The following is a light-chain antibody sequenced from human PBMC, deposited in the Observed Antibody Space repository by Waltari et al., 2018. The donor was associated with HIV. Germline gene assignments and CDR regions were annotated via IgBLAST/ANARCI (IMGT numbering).Light chain of an antibody. V-gene: IGKV3-20*01. CDR2: NTH. J-gene: IGKJ4*01. CDR1: QSVSNNY. Sequence: EIVLTQSPGTLSLSPGERATLSCRASQSVSNNYLAWYQQKPGQAPRLLIYNTHNRATGIPDRFSGSGSGTDFTLTISRLEPEDFAIYYCQQYGSAPPITFGGGTKVEIK. CDR3: QQYGSAPPIT.